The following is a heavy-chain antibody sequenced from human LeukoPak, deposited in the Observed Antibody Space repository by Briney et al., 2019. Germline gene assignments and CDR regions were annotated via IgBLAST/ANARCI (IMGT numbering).Heavy chain of an antibody. CDR3: ARDRGRDGYKTSDAFDI. D-gene: IGHD5-24*01. V-gene: IGHV1-3*01. CDR1: GYAFTSYA. Sequence: GASVKVSCKASGYAFTSYAMRWVRQAPGQRLEWMGWINAGNGNTKYSQKFQGRVTITRDTSASTAYMGLSSLRSEDTAVYYCARDRGRDGYKTSDAFDIWGQGTMVTVSS. CDR2: INAGNGNT. J-gene: IGHJ3*02.